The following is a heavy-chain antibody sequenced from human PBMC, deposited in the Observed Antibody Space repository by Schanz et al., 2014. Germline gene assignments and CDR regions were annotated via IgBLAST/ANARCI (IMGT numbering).Heavy chain of an antibody. CDR1: GFTFNGAY. J-gene: IGHJ4*02. V-gene: IGHV3-15*01. Sequence: EIHLVESGGGLVMPGGSLRLSCAASGFTFNGAYMTWVRQAPGKGLEWVGRIKSKTDGGTTDFAAPVKGRFSISRDDSKNTLYLQMNSLKTEDTAVYYCTSAVRATFGYFAYWGQGTLLVTVSS. CDR2: IKSKTDGGTT. D-gene: IGHD2-15*01. CDR3: TSAVRATFGYFAY.